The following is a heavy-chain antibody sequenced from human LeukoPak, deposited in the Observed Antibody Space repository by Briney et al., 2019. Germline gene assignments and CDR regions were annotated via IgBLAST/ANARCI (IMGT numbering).Heavy chain of an antibody. V-gene: IGHV3-23*01. CDR1: GFTFSSYA. CDR3: TKEGHLGYCSSTSCYQDY. J-gene: IGHJ4*02. CDR2: ISGSGGTT. D-gene: IGHD2-2*01. Sequence: LTGGSLRLSCAASGFTFSSYALSWVRQAPGKGLEWVSTISGSGGTTYYADSVKGRFTISRDNSKNTLYLQMNSLRAEDTAVYYCTKEGHLGYCSSTSCYQDYWGQGTLVTVSS.